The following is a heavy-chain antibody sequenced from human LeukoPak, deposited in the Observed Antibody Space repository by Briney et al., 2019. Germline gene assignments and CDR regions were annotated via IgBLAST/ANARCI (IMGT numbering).Heavy chain of an antibody. CDR2: INHGGST. CDR3: ASSRVYYESSGWTYGMDV. Sequence: SETLSLTCAVYGESFSDYYWNWIRQPPGKGLEWIGEINHGGSTNFNPSLKSRVTISLDTSKNQFSLKLTSVTAADTAVYYCASSRVYYESSGWTYGMDVWGQGTTVTVSS. V-gene: IGHV4-34*01. D-gene: IGHD3-22*01. CDR1: GESFSDYY. J-gene: IGHJ6*02.